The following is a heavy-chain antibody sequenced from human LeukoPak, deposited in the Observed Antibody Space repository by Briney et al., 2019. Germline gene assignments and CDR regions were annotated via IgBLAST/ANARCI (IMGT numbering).Heavy chain of an antibody. J-gene: IGHJ1*01. D-gene: IGHD2-2*01. V-gene: IGHV3-21*01. Sequence: GGSLRLSCVASGFTFSSYSMNWVRQAPGKGLEWVSSISSSSSYIYYADSVKGRFTISRDNAKNSLYLQMNSLRAEDTAVYYCARDDIVVVPAAASAEYFQHWGQGTLVTVSA. CDR2: ISSSSSYI. CDR1: GFTFSSYS. CDR3: ARDDIVVVPAAASAEYFQH.